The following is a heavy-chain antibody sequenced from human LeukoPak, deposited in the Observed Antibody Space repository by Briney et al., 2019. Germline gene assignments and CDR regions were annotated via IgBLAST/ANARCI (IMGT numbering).Heavy chain of an antibody. J-gene: IGHJ4*02. V-gene: IGHV3-30*04. Sequence: PGGSLTLSWAASGFIFGDYAMHWVRPAASKGLEWVAAIAFDDTDRYYIDSVKGPFTISRDDSNNTLYLHMTSLRAEDSAVYYCTNSDDYGDYWGQGTLVPVSS. CDR1: GFIFGDYA. CDR2: IAFDDTDR. CDR3: TNSDDYGDY.